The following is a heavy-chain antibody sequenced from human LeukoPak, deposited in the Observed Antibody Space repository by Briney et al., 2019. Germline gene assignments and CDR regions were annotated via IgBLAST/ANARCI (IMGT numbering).Heavy chain of an antibody. Sequence: GGSLRLSCAASGFTFSSYWMSWVRQAPGKGLEWVANIKQDGSEKYYVDSVKGRFTISRDNAKNSLYLQMNSLRAEDTAVYYCARVPGGGFWSGYTFYFDYWGQGTLVTVSS. CDR1: GFTFSSYW. D-gene: IGHD3-3*01. CDR3: ARVPGGGFWSGYTFYFDY. V-gene: IGHV3-7*01. J-gene: IGHJ4*02. CDR2: IKQDGSEK.